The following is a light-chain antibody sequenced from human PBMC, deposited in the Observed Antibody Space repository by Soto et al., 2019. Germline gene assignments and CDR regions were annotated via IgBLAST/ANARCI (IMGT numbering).Light chain of an antibody. J-gene: IGKJ5*01. Sequence: IVLTQSPSTLSVSPGEIATLSCRASQSFSIKLAWYQQRPRQAPRLPIYDTSTRATGIPARFSGSGCGTEFTLPTSSIQSEDFAVYDCQQYNNWPPITFGQGTRLEIK. CDR2: DTS. CDR1: QSFSIK. V-gene: IGKV3-15*01. CDR3: QQYNNWPPIT.